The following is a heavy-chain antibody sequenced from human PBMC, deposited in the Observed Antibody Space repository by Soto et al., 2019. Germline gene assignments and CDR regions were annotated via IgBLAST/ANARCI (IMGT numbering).Heavy chain of an antibody. CDR3: EGESGENWSYEAY. V-gene: IGHV4-4*07. Sequence: QVQLQESGPGLVKPSETLSLTCTVSGDTITSFSWNWIRQCAGKGLEWIGRISTTGNTHYNPSLESRVTMSLDTSTNQFSLKLTSVTAADTAVYYCEGESGENWSYEAYWGQGTLVTVSS. J-gene: IGHJ4*02. CDR2: ISTTGNT. CDR1: GDTITSFS. D-gene: IGHD1-7*01.